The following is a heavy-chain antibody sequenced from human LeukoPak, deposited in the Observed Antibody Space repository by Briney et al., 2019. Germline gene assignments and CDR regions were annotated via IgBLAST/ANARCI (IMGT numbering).Heavy chain of an antibody. D-gene: IGHD4-11*01. V-gene: IGHV1-18*01. CDR3: ARDKAVTTELTQYFQH. J-gene: IGHJ1*01. Sequence: ASVKVSCKTSGYTFTNYGVSWVRQAPGEGLEWMGWISAYNGYTNYAQKLQVRVTMTTDTSTSTAYMELRSLTSDDTAVYYCARDKAVTTELTQYFQHWGQGTLVTVSS. CDR1: GYTFTNYG. CDR2: ISAYNGYT.